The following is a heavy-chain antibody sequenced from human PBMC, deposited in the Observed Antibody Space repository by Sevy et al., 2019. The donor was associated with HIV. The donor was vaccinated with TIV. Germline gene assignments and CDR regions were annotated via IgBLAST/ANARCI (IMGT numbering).Heavy chain of an antibody. CDR1: GGSISSYY. Sequence: SETLSLTCTVSGGSISSYYWSWIRQPAGKGLEWIGRIYTSGSTNYNPSFKSRVTMSVDTSKNQFSLELSSVTAADTAVYYCASSGSYYNAEYFQHWGQGTLVTVSS. CDR3: ASSGSYYNAEYFQH. V-gene: IGHV4-4*07. D-gene: IGHD3-10*01. J-gene: IGHJ1*01. CDR2: IYTSGST.